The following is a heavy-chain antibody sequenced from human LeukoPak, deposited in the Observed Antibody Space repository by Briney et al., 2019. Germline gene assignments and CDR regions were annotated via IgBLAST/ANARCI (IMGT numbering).Heavy chain of an antibody. Sequence: GGSLRLSCAASGFTFSDYYMSWIRQAPGKGLEWVSYISSSGSTIYYAGSVKGRFTISRDNAKNSLYLQMNSLRAEDTAVYYCARDQLPYYYDSSGYPELYYYYYGMDVWGQGTTVTVSS. CDR2: ISSSGSTI. D-gene: IGHD3-22*01. J-gene: IGHJ6*02. CDR3: ARDQLPYYYDSSGYPELYYYYYGMDV. V-gene: IGHV3-11*01. CDR1: GFTFSDYY.